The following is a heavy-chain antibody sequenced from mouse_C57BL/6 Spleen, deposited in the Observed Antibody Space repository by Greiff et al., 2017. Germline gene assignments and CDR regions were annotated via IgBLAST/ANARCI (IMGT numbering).Heavy chain of an antibody. D-gene: IGHD2-12*01. CDR3: AKAYYKGGYYAMDY. V-gene: IGHV5-17*01. CDR2: ISSGSSTI. Sequence: DVMLVESGGGLVKPGGSLKLSCAASGFTFSDYGMHWVRQAPEKGLEWVAYISSGSSTIYYADTVKGRFTISRDNAKNTLFLQMTSLRSEDTAMYYCAKAYYKGGYYAMDYWGQGTSVTVSS. CDR1: GFTFSDYG. J-gene: IGHJ4*01.